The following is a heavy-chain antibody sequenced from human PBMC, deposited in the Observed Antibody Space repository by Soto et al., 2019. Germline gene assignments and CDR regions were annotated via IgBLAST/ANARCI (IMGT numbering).Heavy chain of an antibody. Sequence: GGSLRLSCAASGFTLSSYAMSWVRQAPGKGLEWVSAISGSGGSTYYADSVKGRFTISRDNSKNTLYLQMNSLRAEDTAVYYCAKVRFLEWLLPTGGYFDYWGQGTLVTVSS. V-gene: IGHV3-23*01. CDR1: GFTLSSYA. CDR2: ISGSGGST. CDR3: AKVRFLEWLLPTGGYFDY. D-gene: IGHD3-3*01. J-gene: IGHJ4*02.